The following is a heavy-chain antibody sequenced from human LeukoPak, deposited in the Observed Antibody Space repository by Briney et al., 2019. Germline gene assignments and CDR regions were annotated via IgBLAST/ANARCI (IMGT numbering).Heavy chain of an antibody. J-gene: IGHJ4*02. D-gene: IGHD6-13*01. CDR1: GFTFSSYS. CDR3: ARSFDSSSWYLGY. V-gene: IGHV4-59*01. Sequence: GSLRLSCVASGFTFSSYSMNWVRQAPGKGLEWIGYKYYDGNSGNTNYNPSLESRVTISVDTSKNHVSLNLTSVTAADTAVYYCARSFDSSSWYLGYWGQGTLVTVSS. CDR2: KYYDGNSGNT.